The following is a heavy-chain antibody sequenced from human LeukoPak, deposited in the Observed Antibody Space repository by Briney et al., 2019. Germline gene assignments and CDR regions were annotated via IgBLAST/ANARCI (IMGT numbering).Heavy chain of an antibody. Sequence: GGSLRLSCAASGFTFSSYAMHWVRQAPGKGLEYVSTISSNGGSTYYANSVKGRFTISRDNSKNTLYLQMGSLRAEDMAVYYCATKIHSGSYYIYWGQGTLVTVSS. CDR2: ISSNGGST. CDR1: GFTFSSYA. V-gene: IGHV3-64*01. J-gene: IGHJ4*02. D-gene: IGHD1-26*01. CDR3: ATKIHSGSYYIY.